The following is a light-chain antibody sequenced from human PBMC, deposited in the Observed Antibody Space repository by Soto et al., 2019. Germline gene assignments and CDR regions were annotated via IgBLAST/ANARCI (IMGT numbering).Light chain of an antibody. CDR1: QTISTW. CDR3: QQYDTYSRK. Sequence: DIQMTQSPSTLSASLGDRVTITCRASQTISTWLAWYQQKPGKAPNLLIYKASSLESGVPPRFSGSGSGTELNLTIRSLQPDDFETYYFQQYDTYSRKFGQGTKVDIK. J-gene: IGKJ1*01. V-gene: IGKV1-5*03. CDR2: KAS.